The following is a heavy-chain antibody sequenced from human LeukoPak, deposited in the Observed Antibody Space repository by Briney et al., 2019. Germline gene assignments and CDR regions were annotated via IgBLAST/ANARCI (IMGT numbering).Heavy chain of an antibody. CDR2: IIPIFGTA. V-gene: IGHV1-69*06. Sequence: GSSVKVSCKASGGTFSSYAISWVRQAPGQGLEWMGGIIPIFGTATYAQKFQGRVTITADKSTSTVYMELSSLRSEDTAVYYCARDIEVTTMVRGVRRGYYYYYGMDVWGKGTTVTVSS. J-gene: IGHJ6*04. CDR1: GGTFSSYA. D-gene: IGHD3-10*01. CDR3: ARDIEVTTMVRGVRRGYYYYYGMDV.